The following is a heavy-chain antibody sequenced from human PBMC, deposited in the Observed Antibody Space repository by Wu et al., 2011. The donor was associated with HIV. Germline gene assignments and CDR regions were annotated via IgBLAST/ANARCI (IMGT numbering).Heavy chain of an antibody. CDR1: GGTFTSYA. CDR2: IIPIFRTA. CDR3: ARQQGAFDI. Sequence: QVQLVQSGAEVKKPGSSVKVSCKASGGTFTSYAVSWVRLTPGQGLEWMGRIIPIFRTANYAQRFQGRVTITADTSTSTVSMELSSLRSEDTAVYYCARQQGAFDIWGQGTMVTVSS. V-gene: IGHV1-69*14. J-gene: IGHJ3*02.